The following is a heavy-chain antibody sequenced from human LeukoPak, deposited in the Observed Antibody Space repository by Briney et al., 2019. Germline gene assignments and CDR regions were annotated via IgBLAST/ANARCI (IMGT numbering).Heavy chain of an antibody. CDR1: GFTFSSYA. CDR3: ARDTGSIVVVVAATDNWFDP. V-gene: IGHV3-30*04. CDR2: ISYDGSNK. J-gene: IGHJ5*02. D-gene: IGHD2-15*01. Sequence: GGSLRLSCAASGFTFSSYAMHWVRQAPGKGLEWVAVISYDGSNKYYADSVKGRFTISRDNSKNTLYLQMNSLRAEDTAVYYCARDTGSIVVVVAATDNWFDPWGQGTLVTVSS.